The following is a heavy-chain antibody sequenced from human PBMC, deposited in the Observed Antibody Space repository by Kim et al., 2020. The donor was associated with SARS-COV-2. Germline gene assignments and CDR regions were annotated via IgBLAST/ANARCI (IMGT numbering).Heavy chain of an antibody. CDR3: ARADYGGNYYYNYGMDV. Sequence: GGSLRLSCAASGFTFSGYDMHWVRQATGKGLEWVSAIGTAGDTFYPGSVKGRFTISRENAKNSLYLQMNSLRAGDTAVYYCARADYGGNYYYNYGMDVWGQGTTVTVSS. CDR2: IGTAGDT. J-gene: IGHJ6*02. CDR1: GFTFSGYD. D-gene: IGHD4-17*01. V-gene: IGHV3-13*01.